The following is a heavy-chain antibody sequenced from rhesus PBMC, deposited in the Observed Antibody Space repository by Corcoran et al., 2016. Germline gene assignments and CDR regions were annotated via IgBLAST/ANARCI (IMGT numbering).Heavy chain of an antibody. CDR1: GGPISGYY. D-gene: IGHD5-12*01. CDR2: IGGSSGST. Sequence: QVQLQESGPGLVKPSETLSLTCAVSGGPISGYYWYWIRQPPGKGLEGIGYIGGSSGSTYNHPSLKSRVTISTDTSKNQFSLKLSSVTAADTAVYYCARRQLQQFDYWGQGVLVTVSS. CDR3: ARRQLQQFDY. V-gene: IGHV4-165*02. J-gene: IGHJ4*01.